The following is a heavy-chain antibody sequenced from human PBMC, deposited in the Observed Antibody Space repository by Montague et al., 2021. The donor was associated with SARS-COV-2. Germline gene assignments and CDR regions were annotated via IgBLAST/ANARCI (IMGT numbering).Heavy chain of an antibody. J-gene: IGHJ4*02. Sequence: SETLSLTCAVYGASTSNYYWSWIRQSPGKGLEWVGEINYSGYTDYNPSLESRLTISLDSSKNQFSLKMTSVTAADTAIYYCASATGYSVGFWDYWGQGTLVTVSS. CDR2: INYSGYT. D-gene: IGHD5/OR15-5a*01. V-gene: IGHV4-34*01. CDR3: ASATGYSVGFWDY. CDR1: GASTSNYY.